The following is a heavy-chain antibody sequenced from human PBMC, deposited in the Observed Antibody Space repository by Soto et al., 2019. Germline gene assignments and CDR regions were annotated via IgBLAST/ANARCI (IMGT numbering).Heavy chain of an antibody. D-gene: IGHD3-22*01. CDR1: GFTFSDYY. CDR3: ARAKGYYHTSASDS. Sequence: GGSLRLSCAASGFTFSDYYMSWIRQAPGKGLEWISYISSNSNYKNHADSVRGRFTISRDNAKNSLYLQMNSLRAEDTAVYYCARAKGYYHTSASDSWGQGTLVTVSS. V-gene: IGHV3-11*06. CDR2: ISSNSNYK. J-gene: IGHJ4*02.